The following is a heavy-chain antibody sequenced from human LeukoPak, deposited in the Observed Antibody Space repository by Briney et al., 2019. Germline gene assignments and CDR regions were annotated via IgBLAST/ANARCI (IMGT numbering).Heavy chain of an antibody. CDR2: IYYSGST. CDR3: AREPMVRGVIGGNYYYYGMDV. CDR1: GGSISSYY. D-gene: IGHD3-10*01. J-gene: IGHJ6*02. Sequence: PSETLSLTCTVSGGSISSYYWSWIRQPPGKGLEWIGYIYYSGSTNYNPSLKSRVTISVDTSKNQFSLKLSSVTAADTAVYYCAREPMVRGVIGGNYYYYGMDVWGQGTTVTVSS. V-gene: IGHV4-59*01.